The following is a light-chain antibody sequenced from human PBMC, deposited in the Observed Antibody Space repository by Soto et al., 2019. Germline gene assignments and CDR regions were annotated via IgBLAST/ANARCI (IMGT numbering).Light chain of an antibody. CDR3: SSYTSSSTLGV. Sequence: QSVLTQPASVSGSPGQSITTSCTGTSSDVGGYNYVSWYQQHPGKAPKLMIYDVSNRPSGVSNRFSGSKSGNTASLTISGLQAEDEADYYCSSYTSSSTLGVFGGGTQLTVL. CDR1: SSDVGGYNY. V-gene: IGLV2-14*01. J-gene: IGLJ3*02. CDR2: DVS.